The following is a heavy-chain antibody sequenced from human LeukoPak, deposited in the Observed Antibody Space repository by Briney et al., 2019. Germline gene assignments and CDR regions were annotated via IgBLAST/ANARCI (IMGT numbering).Heavy chain of an antibody. Sequence: GGSLRLSCAASGFTVSSNYMSWVRQAPGKGLEWVSVIYSGGSTYYADSVKGRFTISRDNSKNTLYLQMNSLRAEDTAVYYCARDQASDYVWGSYRPYYFDYWGQGTLVTVPS. CDR1: GFTVSSNY. V-gene: IGHV3-66*01. CDR2: IYSGGST. J-gene: IGHJ4*02. CDR3: ARDQASDYVWGSYRPYYFDY. D-gene: IGHD3-16*02.